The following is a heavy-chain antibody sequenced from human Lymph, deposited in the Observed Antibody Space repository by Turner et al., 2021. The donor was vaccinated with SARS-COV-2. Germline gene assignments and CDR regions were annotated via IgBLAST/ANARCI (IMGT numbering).Heavy chain of an antibody. Sequence: EVLLVESGGGLVKPGGSLRLSCAASGFTFSSYSMNWVRQATGKGLECVSSITFASSYLYYADSVKGRFTISRDNAKNSLYLQKNSLRAEDTAVYYCTRGPPDFPYYFDYWGQGTLVTVSS. CDR1: GFTFSSYS. V-gene: IGHV3-21*01. CDR3: TRGPPDFPYYFDY. D-gene: IGHD2-21*02. J-gene: IGHJ4*02. CDR2: ITFASSYL.